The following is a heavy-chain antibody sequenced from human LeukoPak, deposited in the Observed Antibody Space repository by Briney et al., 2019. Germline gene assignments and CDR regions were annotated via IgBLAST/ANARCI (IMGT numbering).Heavy chain of an antibody. CDR3: ARGRGYSGYSYYFDY. Sequence: ASVTVSCKASGYTFTSYGISWVRQAPGQGLEWMGWISAYNGNTNYAQNPQGRVTMTTDTSTSTAYMELRSLRSDDTAVYYCARGRGYSGYSYYFDYWGQGTLVTVSS. V-gene: IGHV1-18*04. CDR1: GYTFTSYG. D-gene: IGHD5-12*01. CDR2: ISAYNGNT. J-gene: IGHJ4*02.